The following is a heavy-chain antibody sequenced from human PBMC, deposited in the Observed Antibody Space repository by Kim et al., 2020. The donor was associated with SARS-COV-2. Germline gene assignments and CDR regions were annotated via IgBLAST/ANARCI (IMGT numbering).Heavy chain of an antibody. J-gene: IGHJ4*02. CDR3: ARGGYSYGFDY. CDR1: GGSFSGYY. Sequence: SETLSLTCAVYGGSFSGYYWSWIRQPPGKGLEWIGEINHSGSTNYNPSLKSRVTISVDTSKNQFSLKLSSVTAADTAVYYCARGGYSYGFDYWGQGTLVTVSS. V-gene: IGHV4-34*01. D-gene: IGHD5-18*01. CDR2: INHSGST.